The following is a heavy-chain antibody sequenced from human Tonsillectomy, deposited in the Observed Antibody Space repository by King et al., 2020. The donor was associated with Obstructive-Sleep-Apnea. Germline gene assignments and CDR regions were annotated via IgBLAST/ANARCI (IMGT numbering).Heavy chain of an antibody. V-gene: IGHV3-23*04. CDR3: AKDLGSGSGWSDPFDY. D-gene: IGHD6-19*01. J-gene: IGHJ4*02. CDR1: GFTFSSYA. CDR2: ISGSGGCT. Sequence: VQLVESGGGLVQPGGSLRLSCAASGFTFSSYAMSWVRQAPGKGLEWVSAISGSGGCTYYADSVKGRFTISRDNSKNTLYLQMNSLRAEDTAVYYCAKDLGSGSGWSDPFDYWGQGTLVTVSS.